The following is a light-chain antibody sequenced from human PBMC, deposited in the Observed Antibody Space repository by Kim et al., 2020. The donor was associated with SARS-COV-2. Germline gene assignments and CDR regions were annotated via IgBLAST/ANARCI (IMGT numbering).Light chain of an antibody. CDR2: RDV. J-gene: IGLJ1*01. CDR1: LSNLESNY. Sequence: GHGFTISCAGALSNLESNYVSWYQQVPGWAPKLLISRDVVRPSGVPDRFSGSKSGHSASLAITGLRSADEALYFCATWDASLTEYVFGPGTKVTVL. V-gene: IGLV1-47*01. CDR3: ATWDASLTEYV.